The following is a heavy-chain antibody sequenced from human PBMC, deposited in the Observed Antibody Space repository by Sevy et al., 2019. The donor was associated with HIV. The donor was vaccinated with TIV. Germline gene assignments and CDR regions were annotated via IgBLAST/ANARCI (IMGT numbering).Heavy chain of an antibody. J-gene: IGHJ4*02. V-gene: IGHV1-69*10. CDR3: ASVRPFGGDCYVFDT. Sequence: ASVKVSCKASGGILNNYGMNWVRQAPGQGLEWMGGIIPGVGIASYAQKIQGRAGITGDDSTSTMYLQVGRLRSDDTAVYFCASVRPFGGDCYVFDTWGQGTLVTVSS. CDR2: IIPGVGIA. CDR1: GGILNNYG. D-gene: IGHD2-21*02.